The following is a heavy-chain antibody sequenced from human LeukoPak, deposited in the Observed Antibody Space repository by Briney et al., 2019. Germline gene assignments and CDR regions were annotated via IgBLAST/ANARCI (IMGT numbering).Heavy chain of an antibody. V-gene: IGHV3-33*01. D-gene: IGHD6-19*01. J-gene: IGHJ4*02. Sequence: GGSLRLSCAASGFTFSSYGMHWVRQAPGKGLEWVAVIWYDGSNKYYADSVKGRFTISRDNSKNTLYLQMNSLRDEDTAVYYCASGAVASWGQGTLVTVSS. CDR3: ASGAVAS. CDR1: GFTFSSYG. CDR2: IWYDGSNK.